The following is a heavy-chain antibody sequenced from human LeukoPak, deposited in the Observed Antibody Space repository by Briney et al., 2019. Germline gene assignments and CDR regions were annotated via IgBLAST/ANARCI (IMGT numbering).Heavy chain of an antibody. CDR2: IYYSGST. J-gene: IGHJ4*02. Sequence: SQTLSLTCTVSGGSISSGDYYWSWIRQPPGKGLEWIGYIYYSGSTYYNPSLQSRVIISVDTSKNQFSLKLTSVTAADTAVYYCARALYSMTTVTTEYWFDYWGQGTLVTVSS. V-gene: IGHV4-30-4*01. CDR1: GGSISSGDYY. CDR3: ARALYSMTTVTTEYWFDY. D-gene: IGHD4-17*01.